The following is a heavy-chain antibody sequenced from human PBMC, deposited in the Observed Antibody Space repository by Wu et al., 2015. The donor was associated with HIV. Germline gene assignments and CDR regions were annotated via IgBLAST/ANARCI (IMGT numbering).Heavy chain of an antibody. V-gene: IGHV1-69*05. CDR2: IIPILDTP. D-gene: IGHD3-22*01. CDR3: ARGIRRYYDSSGYFDY. Sequence: QVQLVQSGAEVKKPGSSVKVSCKASGGTFSSYAITWVRLAPGQGLEWMGGIIPILDTPNYAQKFQGRVTITTVESTSTAYMELSSLRSDDTAVYYCARGIRRYYDSSGYFDYVGPGNAGHRLL. J-gene: IGHJ4*02. CDR1: GGTFSSYA.